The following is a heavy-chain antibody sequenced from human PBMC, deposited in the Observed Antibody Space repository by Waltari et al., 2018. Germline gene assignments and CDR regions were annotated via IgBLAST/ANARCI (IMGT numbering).Heavy chain of an antibody. CDR3: GRIAFGGEGGYFQP. Sequence: QLHLEESGPRLVKPSESLSLTCTVSGGSVDINYNWGGIRQTPGRGLGWMGTMQYRGRTFDKPALKRRVTISRETSKNQFSRRRSAVGAADTAVYFCGRIAFGGEGGYFQPWGQGALVSVSS. CDR2: MQYRGRT. CDR1: GGSVDINYN. J-gene: IGHJ1*01. V-gene: IGHV4-39*01. D-gene: IGHD1-26*01.